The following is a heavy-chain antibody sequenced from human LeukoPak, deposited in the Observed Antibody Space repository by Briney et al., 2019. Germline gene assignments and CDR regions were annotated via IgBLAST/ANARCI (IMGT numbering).Heavy chain of an antibody. CDR3: ARDFTGGEYFDS. CDR1: GFTFSSFK. CDR2: ISPSSTYI. J-gene: IGHJ4*02. D-gene: IGHD3-16*01. V-gene: IGHV3-21*06. Sequence: GRSLRLSCAASGFTFSSFKMTCVRQAPGKGLEWVASISPSSTYIYHGDSLKGRVTVSRDNAKSLLFLHMSSLRPDDTAVYYCARDFTGGEYFDSWGQGALVSVSS.